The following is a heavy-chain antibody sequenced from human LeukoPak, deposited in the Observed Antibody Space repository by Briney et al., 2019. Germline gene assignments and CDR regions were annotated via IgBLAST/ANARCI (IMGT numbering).Heavy chain of an antibody. D-gene: IGHD5-18*01. V-gene: IGHV4-59*01. CDR2: IYYSGST. CDR3: ARGQHSYGYFNGFDY. CDR1: GGSISRYY. J-gene: IGHJ4*02. Sequence: PSETLSLTCTVSGGSISRYYWSWIRQPPGKGLEWIGYIYYSGSTNYNPSLESRVTMSVDTSKNQFSLKLSSVTAADTAVYYCARGQHSYGYFNGFDYWGQGTLVTVSS.